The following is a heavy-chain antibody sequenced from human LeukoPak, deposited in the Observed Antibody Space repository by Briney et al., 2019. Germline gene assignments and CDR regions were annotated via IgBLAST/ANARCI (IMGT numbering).Heavy chain of an antibody. J-gene: IGHJ3*02. CDR1: GYTFTGYY. Sequence: ASVKVSCKASGYTFTGYYMHWVRQAPGQGLEWLGWINPNSGDTNYAQKFQGKVTMTRDTSISTAYMELGSLRSGDTAVYYCARTTYGVHPWDAFDIWGQGTVVTVSS. D-gene: IGHD4-17*01. CDR3: ARTTYGVHPWDAFDI. CDR2: INPNSGDT. V-gene: IGHV1-2*02.